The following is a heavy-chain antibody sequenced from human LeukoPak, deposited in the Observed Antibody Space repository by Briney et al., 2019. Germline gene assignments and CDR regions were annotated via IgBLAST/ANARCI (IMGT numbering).Heavy chain of an antibody. J-gene: IGHJ4*02. CDR2: INPNSGGT. CDR3: ARRRGYSYGYDY. D-gene: IGHD5-18*01. Sequence: AASVKASCKASGYTFTGYYMHWVRQAPGQGLEWMGWINPNSGGTNYAQKFQGRVTMTRDTSISTAYMELSRLRSDDTAVYYCARRRGYSYGYDYWGQGTLVTVSS. V-gene: IGHV1-2*02. CDR1: GYTFTGYY.